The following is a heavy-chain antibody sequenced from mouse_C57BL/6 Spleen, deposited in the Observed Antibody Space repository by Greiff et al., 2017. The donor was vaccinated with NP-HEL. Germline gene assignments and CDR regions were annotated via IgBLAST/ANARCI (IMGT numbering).Heavy chain of an antibody. D-gene: IGHD1-1*01. V-gene: IGHV1-55*01. CDR2: IYPGSGST. Sequence: QVQLKQPGAELVKPGASVKMSCKASGYTFTSYWITWVKQRPGQGLEWIGDIYPGSGSTNYNEKFKSKATLTVDTSSSTAYMQLSSLTSEDSAVYYCARRYYGRHYFDYWGQGTTLTVSS. J-gene: IGHJ2*01. CDR1: GYTFTSYW. CDR3: ARRYYGRHYFDY.